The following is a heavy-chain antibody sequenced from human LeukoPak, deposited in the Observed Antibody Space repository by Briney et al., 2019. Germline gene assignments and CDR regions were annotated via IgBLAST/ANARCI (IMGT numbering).Heavy chain of an antibody. D-gene: IGHD1-26*01. CDR3: VRQSYSGSDNYYFHY. J-gene: IGHJ4*02. CDR2: ISGSGERT. CDR1: GFMCSAYA. V-gene: IGHV3-23*01. Sequence: PGGSLRLSCVTSGFMCSAYAMSWVRQAPGKGLEWVSIISGSGERTYYTDSVKGRFTVSRDNSKNTLYLQMKSLRAEDTAVYYCVRQSYSGSDNYYFHYWGQGTLVAVSS.